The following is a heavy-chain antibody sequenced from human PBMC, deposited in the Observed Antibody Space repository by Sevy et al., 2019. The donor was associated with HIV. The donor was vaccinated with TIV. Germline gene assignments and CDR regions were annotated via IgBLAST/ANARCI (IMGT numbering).Heavy chain of an antibody. J-gene: IGHJ3*02. Sequence: SETLSLTCAVYGGSFSGYYRSWIRQPPGKGLEWIGEINHSGSTNYNPSLKSRVTISVDTSKNQFSLKLSSVTAADTAVYYCATRETTVSYAFDIWGQGTMVTVSS. CDR1: GGSFSGYY. V-gene: IGHV4-34*01. D-gene: IGHD4-17*01. CDR2: INHSGST. CDR3: ATRETTVSYAFDI.